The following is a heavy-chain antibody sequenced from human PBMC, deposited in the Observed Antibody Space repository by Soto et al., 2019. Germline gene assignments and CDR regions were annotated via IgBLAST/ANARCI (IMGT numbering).Heavy chain of an antibody. CDR1: GGSVSSGSYY. CDR3: ARAPDYLYYYGMDV. V-gene: IGHV4-31*03. CDR2: IFSSGST. J-gene: IGHJ6*02. Sequence: SETLSLTCTVSGGSVSSGSYYWSWIRQPPGKGLEWIGYIFSSGSTYYNPSLKSRVTISVDTSKNQFSLKLSSVTAADTAVYYCARAPDYLYYYGMDVWGQGTTVTVSS.